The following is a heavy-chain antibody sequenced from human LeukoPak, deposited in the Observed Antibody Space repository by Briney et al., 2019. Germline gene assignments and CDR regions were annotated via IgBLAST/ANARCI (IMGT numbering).Heavy chain of an antibody. D-gene: IGHD3-22*01. V-gene: IGHV3-7*04. Sequence: PGGSLRLSCAASGFPFSSYWMSWVRQAPGKGLEWLANIKQDGTEKYYVDSVEGRFTISRDNAKNSLYLQMNSLRDEDTAVYYCARAYDGTGSGDYWGQGTLVTVSS. CDR2: IKQDGTEK. CDR1: GFPFSSYW. CDR3: ARAYDGTGSGDY. J-gene: IGHJ4*02.